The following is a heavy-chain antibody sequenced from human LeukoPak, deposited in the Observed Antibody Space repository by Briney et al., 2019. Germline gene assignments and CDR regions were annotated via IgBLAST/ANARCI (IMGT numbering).Heavy chain of an antibody. Sequence: VASVKVSCKASGYTFTSYYMHWVRQAPGQGLEWMGIINPSGGSTSYAQKFQGRVSVTRDMSTSTVYMELSSLRSEDTAVYYCARGRTDGDYHRWFDPWGQGTLVTVSS. J-gene: IGHJ5*02. CDR1: GYTFTSYY. V-gene: IGHV1-46*01. D-gene: IGHD4-17*01. CDR2: INPSGGST. CDR3: ARGRTDGDYHRWFDP.